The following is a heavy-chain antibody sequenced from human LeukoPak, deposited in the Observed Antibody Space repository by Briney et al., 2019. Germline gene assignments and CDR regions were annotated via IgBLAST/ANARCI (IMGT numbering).Heavy chain of an antibody. CDR3: ARWHTTDNNYYYDY. V-gene: IGHV3-7*03. CDR1: GFTFSNYW. J-gene: IGHJ4*02. CDR2: IKQDGSEK. D-gene: IGHD3-10*01. Sequence: GSLRLSCAASGFTFSNYWMSWVRQAPGKGLQWVANIKQDGSEKYYVDSVKGRFTISRDNAKKSLYLQMNNLRAEDTAVYYCARWHTTDNNYYYDYWGQGTLVTVSS.